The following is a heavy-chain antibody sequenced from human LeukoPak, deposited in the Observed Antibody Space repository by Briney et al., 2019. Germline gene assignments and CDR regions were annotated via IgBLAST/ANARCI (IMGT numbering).Heavy chain of an antibody. CDR1: GGSISSSSYY. CDR3: ARGYSSSLRFDP. CDR2: IYYSGST. Sequence: PSETLSLTCTVSGGSISSSSYYWGWIRQPQGKGLEWIGSIYYSGSTYYNPSLKSRVTISVDTSKNQFSLKLSSVTAADTAVYYCARGYSSSLRFDPWGQGTLVTVSS. J-gene: IGHJ5*02. D-gene: IGHD6-13*01. V-gene: IGHV4-39*01.